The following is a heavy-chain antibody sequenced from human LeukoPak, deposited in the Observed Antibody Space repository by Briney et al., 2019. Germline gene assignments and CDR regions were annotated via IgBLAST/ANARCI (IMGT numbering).Heavy chain of an antibody. CDR1: GGSFSGYY. V-gene: IGHV4-34*01. CDR2: INHSGST. CDR3: ARVHRVRGVFQASTPYYYYYYGMDV. D-gene: IGHD3-10*01. J-gene: IGHJ6*02. Sequence: ASETLSLTCAVYGGSFSGYYWSWIRQPPGKGLEWIGEINHSGSTNYNPSLKSRVTISVDTSKNQFSLKLSSVTAADTAVYYRARVHRVRGVFQASTPYYYYYYGMDVWGQGTTVTVSS.